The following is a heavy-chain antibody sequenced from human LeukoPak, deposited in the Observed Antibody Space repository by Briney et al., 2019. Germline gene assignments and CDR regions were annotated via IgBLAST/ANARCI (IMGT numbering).Heavy chain of an antibody. CDR1: GYTFTSYG. V-gene: IGHV1-18*01. D-gene: IGHD3-16*02. J-gene: IGHJ3*02. CDR2: INAYNGNT. CDR3: ARGNYVWGSYRSPDAFDI. Sequence: ASVKVSCKASGYTFTSYGISWVRQAPAQGLEWMGWINAYNGNTNYAQKLQGRVTMTTDTSTSTAYMELRSLRSDDTAVYYCARGNYVWGSYRSPDAFDIWGQGTMVTVSS.